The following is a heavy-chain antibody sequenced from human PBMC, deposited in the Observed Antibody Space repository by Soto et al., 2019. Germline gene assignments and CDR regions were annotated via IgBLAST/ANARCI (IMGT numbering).Heavy chain of an antibody. CDR1: GFTFSNYA. Sequence: EVQLLESGGGLVQPGGSLTLSCAASGFTFSNYAMTWVRQAPGKGLEWVSAISGSGGSTYYADSMKGRITISRDNSKNMLYLQMNSLRAEDTAVYYCAKEQSASLTASRPTDCWGQGTLVSVSS. J-gene: IGHJ4*02. V-gene: IGHV3-23*01. D-gene: IGHD6-6*01. CDR2: ISGSGGST. CDR3: AKEQSASLTASRPTDC.